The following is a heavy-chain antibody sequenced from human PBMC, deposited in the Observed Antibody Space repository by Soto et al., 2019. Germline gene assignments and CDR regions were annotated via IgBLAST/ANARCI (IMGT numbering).Heavy chain of an antibody. V-gene: IGHV3-9*01. CDR2: ISWNSGSI. J-gene: IGHJ4*02. D-gene: IGHD2-2*01. Sequence: EVQLVESGGGLVQPGRSLRLSCAASGFTFDDYAMHWVRQAPGKGLEWVSGISWNSGSIGYADSVKGRFTISRDNAKNSLYLQMNSLRAEDTALYYCAKGVVQLLFWSLFDYWGQGTLVTVSS. CDR1: GFTFDDYA. CDR3: AKGVVQLLFWSLFDY.